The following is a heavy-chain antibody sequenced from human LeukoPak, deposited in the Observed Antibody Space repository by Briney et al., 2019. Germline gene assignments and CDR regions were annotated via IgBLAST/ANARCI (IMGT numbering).Heavy chain of an antibody. V-gene: IGHV4-59*12. D-gene: IGHD1-26*01. CDR2: IYYSGST. CDR3: ARESSGRGEVRGGLLFDY. Sequence: SETLSLTCTVSGGSISSYYWSWIRQPPGKGLEWIGYIYYSGSTNYNPSLKSRVTMSVDTSKNQFSLKLSSVTAADTAVYYCARESSGRGEVRGGLLFDYWGQGTLVTVSS. J-gene: IGHJ4*02. CDR1: GGSISSYY.